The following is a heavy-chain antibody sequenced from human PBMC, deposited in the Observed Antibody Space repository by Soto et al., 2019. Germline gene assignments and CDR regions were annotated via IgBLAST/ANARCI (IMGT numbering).Heavy chain of an antibody. D-gene: IGHD1-26*01. V-gene: IGHV1-69*02. J-gene: IGHJ3*02. CDR1: GGTFSSST. CDR2: IIPILGIA. Sequence: QVQLVQSGAEVKKPGSSVKVSCKASGGTFSSSTISWVRQALGQGLEWMGRIIPILGIANYAQKFQGRVTNTADKSTGTAYMELSSLRSEDTAVYYGEPAEPKALDAFDIWGQGTMVTVSS. CDR3: EPAEPKALDAFDI.